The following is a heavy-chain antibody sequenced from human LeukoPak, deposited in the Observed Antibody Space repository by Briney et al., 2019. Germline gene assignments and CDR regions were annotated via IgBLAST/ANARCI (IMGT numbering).Heavy chain of an antibody. Sequence: GASVKVSCKASGYTFTGYYMHWVQQAPGQGLEWMGWINPNSGGTNYAQKFQGRVTMTRDTSISTAYMELSRLRSDDTAVYYCARAIYMVRGSYFDYWGQGTLVTVSS. D-gene: IGHD3-10*01. V-gene: IGHV1-2*02. CDR1: GYTFTGYY. CDR2: INPNSGGT. CDR3: ARAIYMVRGSYFDY. J-gene: IGHJ4*02.